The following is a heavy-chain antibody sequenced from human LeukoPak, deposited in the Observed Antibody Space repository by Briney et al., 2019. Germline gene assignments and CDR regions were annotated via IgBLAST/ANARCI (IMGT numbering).Heavy chain of an antibody. V-gene: IGHV4-61*02. CDR3: AREGPHWGGYAYYYMDV. CDR2: FYSNENI. Sequence: SETLSLTCTVSGGSFSNGLSYWSWIRQPAGKGLEWIGLFYSNENIYYNPSLKSRVTISLDTSKNQFSLNLSSVTAADTAVYYCAREGPHWGGYAYYYMDVWGKGTTVTVSS. CDR1: GGSFSNGLSY. D-gene: IGHD5-12*01. J-gene: IGHJ6*03.